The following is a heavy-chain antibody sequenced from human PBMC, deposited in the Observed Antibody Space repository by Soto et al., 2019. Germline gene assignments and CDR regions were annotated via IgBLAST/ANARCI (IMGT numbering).Heavy chain of an antibody. D-gene: IGHD6-19*01. CDR2: INPCDSDT. Sequence: PGESLKISCNGSGYSFTSYWIAWVRQMPGKGLEWMAIINPCDSDTRYSPSFQVQVTMSADKSINTAYLQWSSLKASDTAMYYCARPDSTGWYDHWGQGTLVTVSS. CDR3: ARPDSTGWYDH. V-gene: IGHV5-51*01. CDR1: GYSFTSYW. J-gene: IGHJ5*02.